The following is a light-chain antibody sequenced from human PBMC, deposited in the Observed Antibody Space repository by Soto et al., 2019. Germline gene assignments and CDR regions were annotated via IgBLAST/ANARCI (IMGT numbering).Light chain of an antibody. V-gene: IGKV3-20*01. J-gene: IGKJ2*01. CDR2: SAS. CDR1: QIVSSSY. Sequence: EIVVTQSPGALSLSPGDRATLSCRASQIVSSSYLAWYQQKPGQAPRLLIYSASSRATGIPDRFSGSGSGTDFTLTISRLEPEDFAVYYCQQFDSSSYTFGQGTKLEIK. CDR3: QQFDSSSYT.